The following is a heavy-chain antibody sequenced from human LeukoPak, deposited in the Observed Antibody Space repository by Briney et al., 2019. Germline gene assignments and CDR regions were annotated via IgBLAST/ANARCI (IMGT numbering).Heavy chain of an antibody. CDR2: ISSSSTYI. V-gene: IGHV3-21*01. J-gene: IGHJ6*02. CDR1: GFTFNAYG. CDR3: ATYCSSTSCYRTRYMDV. D-gene: IGHD2-2*01. Sequence: GGSLRLSCAASGFTFNAYGMNWVRQAPGKGLEWVSSISSSSTYIYYADSVKGRFTISRDNAENSLYLQMNSLRAEDTAVYYCATYCSSTSCYRTRYMDVWGQGATVTVSS.